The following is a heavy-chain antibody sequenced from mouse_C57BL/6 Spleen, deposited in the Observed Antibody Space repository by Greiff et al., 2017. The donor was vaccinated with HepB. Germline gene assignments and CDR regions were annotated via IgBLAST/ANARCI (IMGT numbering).Heavy chain of an antibody. Sequence: EVRLVESGGGLVKPGGSLKLSCAASGFTFSDYGMHWVRQAPEKGLEWVAYISSGSSTIYYADTVKGRFTISRDNAKNTLFLQRTSLRSEDPAMYYGARLYYVSSSYFDYWGQGTTLTVSS. V-gene: IGHV5-17*01. CDR2: ISSGSSTI. CDR3: ARLYYVSSSYFDY. D-gene: IGHD1-1*01. J-gene: IGHJ2*01. CDR1: GFTFSDYG.